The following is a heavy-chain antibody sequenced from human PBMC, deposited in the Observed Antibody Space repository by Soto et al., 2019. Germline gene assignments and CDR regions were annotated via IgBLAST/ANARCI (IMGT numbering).Heavy chain of an antibody. V-gene: IGHV1-69*05. Sequence: QVQLVQSGAEVKKPGSSVKVSCKASGGTFSSYAISWVRQAPGQGLEWMGGIIPIFGTANYAQKFQGRVTITTSASTSTAYMELSSLRSEDTAVYYCATIKEAYSSGWYGISWFDPWGQGTLVTVSS. CDR1: GGTFSSYA. CDR2: IIPIFGTA. D-gene: IGHD6-19*01. CDR3: ATIKEAYSSGWYGISWFDP. J-gene: IGHJ5*02.